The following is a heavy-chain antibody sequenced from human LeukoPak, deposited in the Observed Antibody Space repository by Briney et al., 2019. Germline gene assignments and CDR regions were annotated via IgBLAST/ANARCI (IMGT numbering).Heavy chain of an antibody. D-gene: IGHD1-26*01. Sequence: GGSLRLSCAASGFTFSSYAMHWVRQAPGKGLEWVAVISSDGSNKYYADSMKGRFTISRDNSKNTLYLQMNSLRAEDTAIYYCAKARGSYSQFDYWGQGTLVTVSS. J-gene: IGHJ4*02. CDR3: AKARGSYSQFDY. CDR2: ISSDGSNK. CDR1: GFTFSSYA. V-gene: IGHV3-30*04.